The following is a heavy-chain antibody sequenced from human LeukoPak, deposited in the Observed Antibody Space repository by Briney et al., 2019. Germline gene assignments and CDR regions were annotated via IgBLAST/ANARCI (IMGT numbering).Heavy chain of an antibody. CDR3: ARVMSGDPNAFDY. CDR2: INHSGST. V-gene: IGHV4-34*01. CDR1: GGSFSGYS. D-gene: IGHD2-21*02. Sequence: SETLSLTCAVYGGSFSGYSWNWIRQPPGKGLEWIGEINHSGSTNYNPSLKSRVTISVDTSKNQFSLKLSSVTAADTAVYYCARVMSGDPNAFDYWGQGTLVTVSS. J-gene: IGHJ4*02.